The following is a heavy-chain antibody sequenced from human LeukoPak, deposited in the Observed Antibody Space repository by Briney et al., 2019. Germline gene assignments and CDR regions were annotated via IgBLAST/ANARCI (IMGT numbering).Heavy chain of an antibody. J-gene: IGHJ4*02. D-gene: IGHD2-2*02. V-gene: IGHV4-30-4*08. CDR3: ASSLIVVVPAAIHPIDY. CDR2: IYYSGST. CDR1: GGSISSGDYY. Sequence: SETLSLTCTVSGGSISSGDYYWSWIRQPPGKGLEWIGYIYYSGSTYYNPSLKSRVTISVDTSKNQFSLKLSSVTAADTAVYYCASSLIVVVPAAIHPIDYWGQGTLSPSPQ.